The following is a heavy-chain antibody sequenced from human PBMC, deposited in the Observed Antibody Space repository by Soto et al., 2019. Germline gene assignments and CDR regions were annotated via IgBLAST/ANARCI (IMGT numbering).Heavy chain of an antibody. CDR2: IYYSGST. CDR3: ARPVRTPPVVVPAGISPGPNWFDP. J-gene: IGHJ5*02. CDR1: GGSISSSSYY. Sequence: SETLSLTCTVSGGSISSSSYYWGWIRQPPGKGLEWIGSIYYSGSTYYNPSLKSRVTISVDTSKNQFSLKLSSVTAADTAVYYCARPVRTPPVVVPAGISPGPNWFDPWGQGTLVTVSS. V-gene: IGHV4-39*01. D-gene: IGHD2-2*01.